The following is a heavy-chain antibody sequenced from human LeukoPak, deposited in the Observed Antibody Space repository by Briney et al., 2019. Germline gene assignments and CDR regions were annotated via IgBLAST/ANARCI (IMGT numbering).Heavy chain of an antibody. V-gene: IGHV3-21*01. Sequence: GGSLRLSCAASGFTFSSYSMNWVRQAPGKGLEWVSSISSSSSYIYYADSVKGRFTISRDNAKNLLYLQMNSLRAEDTAVYYCARMTRSYYDFWSGYFWFDPWGQGTLVTVSS. CDR3: ARMTRSYYDFWSGYFWFDP. CDR1: GFTFSSYS. J-gene: IGHJ5*02. CDR2: ISSSSSYI. D-gene: IGHD3-3*01.